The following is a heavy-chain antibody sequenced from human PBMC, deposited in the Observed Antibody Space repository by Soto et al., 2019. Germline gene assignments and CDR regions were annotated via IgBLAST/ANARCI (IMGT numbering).Heavy chain of an antibody. J-gene: IGHJ5*02. D-gene: IGHD4-17*01. Sequence: GASVKGSCKASGYPFTSYDINWVRQATGQGLEWIGWMNPNSGPTGYEQQLQCRVTMTRNASTSTVYRELCSLGSEHTAVYYCARAGEAYGSNWFDPWGQGTLVTVSS. CDR3: ARAGEAYGSNWFDP. CDR1: GYPFTSYD. CDR2: MNPNSGPT. V-gene: IGHV1-8*01.